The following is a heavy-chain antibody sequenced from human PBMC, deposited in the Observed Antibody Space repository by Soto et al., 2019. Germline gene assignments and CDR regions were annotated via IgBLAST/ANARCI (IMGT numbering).Heavy chain of an antibody. J-gene: IGHJ4*02. CDR1: SGSISSSNW. V-gene: IGHV4-4*02. CDR3: ARVTAGARGRDHSKNHKSGPPPPEQYYFDY. CDR2: IYHSGST. Sequence: QVQLQESGPGLVKPSGTLSLTCAVSSGSISSSNWWSWVRQPPGKGLEWIGEIYHSGSTNYNPSLKSRVTRSVDKSKHQFSLKLSSVTAADTAVYYCARVTAGARGRDHSKNHKSGPPPPEQYYFDYWGQGTLVTVSS. D-gene: IGHD1-26*01.